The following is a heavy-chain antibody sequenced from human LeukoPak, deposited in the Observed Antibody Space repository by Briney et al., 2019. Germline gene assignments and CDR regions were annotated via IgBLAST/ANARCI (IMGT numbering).Heavy chain of an antibody. CDR2: IFYTGST. CDR1: GGSINSYY. V-gene: IGHV4-59*08. J-gene: IGHJ4*02. D-gene: IGHD2-8*01. CDR3: ARVIVHGYSDY. Sequence: SETLSLTCTVSGGSINSYYWSWIRQPPGKTLEWIGYIFYTGSTKYNPSLKSRVTISVDTSKNQFSLKLTSVTAADTAVYYCARVIVHGYSDYWGQGALVTVSS.